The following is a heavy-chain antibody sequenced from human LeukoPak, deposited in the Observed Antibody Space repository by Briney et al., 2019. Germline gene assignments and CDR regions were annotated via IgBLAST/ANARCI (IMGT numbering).Heavy chain of an antibody. CDR3: ARGARRGYSDY. Sequence: GGSLRLSCAASGFTFSSYWMHWVRQAPGKGRGWVSRINSDGSSTSYADSVKGRFTISRDNAKNTLYLQMNSLRAEDTAVYYCARGARRGYSDYWGQGTLVTVSS. CDR1: GFTFSSYW. CDR2: INSDGSST. J-gene: IGHJ4*02. V-gene: IGHV3-74*01. D-gene: IGHD5-12*01.